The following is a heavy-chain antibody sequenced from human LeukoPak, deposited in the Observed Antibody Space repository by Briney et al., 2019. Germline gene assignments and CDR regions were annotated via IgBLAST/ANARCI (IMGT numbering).Heavy chain of an antibody. V-gene: IGHV4-39*07. CDR3: ARVAAAGNYYFDY. D-gene: IGHD6-13*01. J-gene: IGHJ4*02. CDR1: GGSISSSSYY. CDR2: IYYSGST. Sequence: PSETLSLTCTVSGGSISSSSYYWGWIRQPPGKGLEWIGSIYYSGSTYYNPSLKSRVTISVDTSKNQFSLKLSSVTAADTAVYFCARVAAAGNYYFDYWGQGTLVTVSS.